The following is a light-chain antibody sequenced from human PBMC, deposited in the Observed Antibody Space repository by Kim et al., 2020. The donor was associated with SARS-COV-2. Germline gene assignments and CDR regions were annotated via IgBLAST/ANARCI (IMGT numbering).Light chain of an antibody. V-gene: IGLV2-11*01. Sequence: QSALTQPRSVSGSPGQSITISCTGTSSDVGGYNYVSWYQQHPGKVPKLMIYDVSKRPSGVPDRMSGSKSGNTASLTISGLQDEDEADYYCCSYAGAYTVVFGGGTQLTVL. J-gene: IGLJ2*01. CDR2: DVS. CDR1: SSDVGGYNY. CDR3: CSYAGAYTVV.